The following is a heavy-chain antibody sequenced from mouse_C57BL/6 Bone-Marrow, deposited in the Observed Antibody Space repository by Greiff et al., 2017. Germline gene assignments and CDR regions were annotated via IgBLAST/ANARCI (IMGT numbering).Heavy chain of an antibody. CDR3: ARKGRDGRRRGNAMDY. D-gene: IGHD1-1*02. Sequence: QVQLQQPGAELVMPGASVKLSCKASGYTFTSYWMHWVKQRPGQGLEWIGEIDPSDSYTNYNQKFKGKSTLTVDKSSSTAYMQLSSLTSEDSAVYYCARKGRDGRRRGNAMDYWGQGTSVTVSS. CDR1: GYTFTSYW. J-gene: IGHJ4*01. CDR2: IDPSDSYT. V-gene: IGHV1-69*01.